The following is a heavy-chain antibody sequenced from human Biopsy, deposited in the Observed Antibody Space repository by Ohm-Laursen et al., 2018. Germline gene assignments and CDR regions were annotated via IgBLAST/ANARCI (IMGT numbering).Heavy chain of an antibody. CDR1: GGSITGHY. J-gene: IGHJ4*02. Sequence: GTLSLTCPVSGGSITGHYWSWIRQPPGKGLEWIGHISCTGYTSYNASLKSRVTISVDTSRNHFSLRLSSLTAADTAVYYWTRGSNDSGGLYFPRWGQGTLLTVSS. D-gene: IGHD4-23*01. CDR2: ISCTGYT. V-gene: IGHV4-59*11. CDR3: TRGSNDSGGLYFPR.